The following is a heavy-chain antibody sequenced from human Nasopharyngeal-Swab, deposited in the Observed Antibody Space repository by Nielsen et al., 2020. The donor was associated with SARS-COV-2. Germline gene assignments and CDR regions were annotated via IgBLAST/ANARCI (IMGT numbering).Heavy chain of an antibody. J-gene: IGHJ4*02. CDR2: FDPGDGET. V-gene: IGHV1-24*01. CDR3: ATDRHGFIRGGFDY. CDR1: GYTLTELS. Sequence: ASVKVSCKVSGYTLTELSIHWVRQAPGKGLEWMGGFDPGDGETIYAQKFQGRVTMTEDTSTDTAYMELSSLRSEDTAVYYCATDRHGFIRGGFDYWGQGTLVTVSS. D-gene: IGHD3-10*01.